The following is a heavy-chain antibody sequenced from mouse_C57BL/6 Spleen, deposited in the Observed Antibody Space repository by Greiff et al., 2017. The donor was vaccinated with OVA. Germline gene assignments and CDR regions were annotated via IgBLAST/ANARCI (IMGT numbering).Heavy chain of an antibody. V-gene: IGHV14-4*01. CDR3: TTTVTTVVATDY. Sequence: VQLQQSGAELMRPGASVKLSCTASGFNIKDDYMHWVKQRPEQGLEWIGWIDPENGDTAYASKFQGKATITADTSSNTAYLQLSSLTSEDTAVYYCTTTVTTVVATDYWGQGTSVTVSS. CDR2: IDPENGDT. J-gene: IGHJ4*01. CDR1: GFNIKDDY. D-gene: IGHD1-1*01.